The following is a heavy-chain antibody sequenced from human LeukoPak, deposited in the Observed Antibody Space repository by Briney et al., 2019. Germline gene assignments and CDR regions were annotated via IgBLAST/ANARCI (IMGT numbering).Heavy chain of an antibody. Sequence: SETLSLTCAVYGGSFSGYYWSWIRQPPGKELEWIGEINHSGSTNYNPSLKSRVTISVDTSKNQFSLKLSSVTAADTAVYYCARRGLIAVAADFDYWGQGTLVTVSS. J-gene: IGHJ4*02. CDR1: GGSFSGYY. V-gene: IGHV4-34*01. D-gene: IGHD6-19*01. CDR2: INHSGST. CDR3: ARRGLIAVAADFDY.